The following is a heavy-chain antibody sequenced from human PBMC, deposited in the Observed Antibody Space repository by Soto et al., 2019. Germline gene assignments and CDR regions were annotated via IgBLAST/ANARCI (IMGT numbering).Heavy chain of an antibody. D-gene: IGHD3-10*01. V-gene: IGHV4-59*01. CDR3: ATMVRGVRNHYFDY. CDR1: GGSISSYY. CDR2: IYYSGST. J-gene: IGHJ4*02. Sequence: PSETLSLTCTVSGGSISSYYWSWIRQPPGKGLEWIGYIYYSGSTNYNPSLKSRVTISVDTSKNQFSLKLSSVTAADTAVYYCATMVRGVRNHYFDYWRQGTLVTVSS.